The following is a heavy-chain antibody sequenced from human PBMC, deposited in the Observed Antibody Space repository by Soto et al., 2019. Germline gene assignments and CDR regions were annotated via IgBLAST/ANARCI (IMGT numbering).Heavy chain of an antibody. CDR2: IIPILGIA. CDR3: ARAPYYYDSSGYFDY. V-gene: IGHV1-69*10. D-gene: IGHD3-22*01. J-gene: IGHJ4*02. Sequence: ASVKVSCKASGGTFSSYAISWVRQAPGQGLEWMGGIIPILGIANYAQKFQGRVTITADKSTSTAYMELSSLRSEDTAVYYCARAPYYYDSSGYFDYWGQGTLVTVSS. CDR1: GGTFSSYA.